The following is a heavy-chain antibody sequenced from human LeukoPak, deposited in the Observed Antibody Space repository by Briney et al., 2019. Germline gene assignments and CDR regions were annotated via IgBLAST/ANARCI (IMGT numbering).Heavy chain of an antibody. D-gene: IGHD5-18*01. J-gene: IGHJ4*02. CDR2: IYGAEST. CDR1: GFMFDDYG. CDR3: ATRYNYYYLGY. V-gene: IGHV3-53*01. Sequence: GGSLRLSCAASGFMFDDYGMTGARQAPGKGLEWVSSIYGAESTNYAASVKGRFTISRDNSKNTLYLQMSSLRVEDTAVYYCATRYNYYYLGYWGQGTLVTVSS.